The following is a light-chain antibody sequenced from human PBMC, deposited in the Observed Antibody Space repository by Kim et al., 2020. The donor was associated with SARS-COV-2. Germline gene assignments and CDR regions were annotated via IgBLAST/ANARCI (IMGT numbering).Light chain of an antibody. J-gene: IGKJ1*01. CDR3: QQYGSSPPWT. CDR2: GAS. V-gene: IGKV3-20*01. CDR1: QTVSNTY. Sequence: EIVLTQSPGTLSLSPGERATLSCRANQTVSNTYLGWYQQKPGQAPRLLIFGASSRATGIPDRFSGSGSGTEFTLTISRLEPEDFAVYYCQQYGSSPPWTFGKGTKVDIK.